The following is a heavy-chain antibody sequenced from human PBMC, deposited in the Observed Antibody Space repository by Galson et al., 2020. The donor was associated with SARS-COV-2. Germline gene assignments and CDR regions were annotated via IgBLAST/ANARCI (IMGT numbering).Heavy chain of an antibody. J-gene: IGHJ6*02. D-gene: IGHD3-10*01. V-gene: IGHV3-13*01. Sequence: GESLKISCAASGFTFSSYDMHWVRQATGKGLEWVSAIGTAGDTYYPGSVKGRFTISRENAKNSLYLQMNSLRAGDTAVYYCARGDVITMVRGVIYYYYYGVDVWGQGTTVTVAS. CDR2: IGTAGDT. CDR1: GFTFSSYD. CDR3: ARGDVITMVRGVIYYYYYGVDV.